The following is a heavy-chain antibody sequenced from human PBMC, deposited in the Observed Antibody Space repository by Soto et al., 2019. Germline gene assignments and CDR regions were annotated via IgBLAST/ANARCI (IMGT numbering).Heavy chain of an antibody. J-gene: IGHJ4*02. V-gene: IGHV4-31*03. CDR1: GLSISSCGYY. CDR3: ARAPIQLWSPKHFDY. D-gene: IGHD5-18*01. CDR2: IYYSGST. Sequence: TLTLTCTVSGLSISSCGYYWSWIRPHPGKGREWIGYIYYSGSTYYNPSLKSRVTTTVKTTKKQFSLKHSYVTAADTAVYYCARAPIQLWSPKHFDYWGQGTLVPVSS.